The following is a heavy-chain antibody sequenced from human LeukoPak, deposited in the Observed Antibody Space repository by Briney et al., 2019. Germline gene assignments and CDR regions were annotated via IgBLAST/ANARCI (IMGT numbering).Heavy chain of an antibody. J-gene: IGHJ4*02. CDR2: ISYDGSNK. CDR3: ASPSTAMASNYYFDY. Sequence: GRSLRLSCAASGFALSSYAMHWVRQAPGKGLEWVAVISYDGSNKFYADSVKGRFTVSRDNSKNTLYLQLNSLRAEDTAVYYCASPSTAMASNYYFDYWGQGTLVTVSS. V-gene: IGHV3-30-3*01. CDR1: GFALSSYA. D-gene: IGHD5-18*01.